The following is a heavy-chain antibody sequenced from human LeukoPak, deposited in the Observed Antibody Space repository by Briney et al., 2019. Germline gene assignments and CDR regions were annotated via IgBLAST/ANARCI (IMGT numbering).Heavy chain of an antibody. CDR2: IYYSGST. CDR1: GGSISSYY. D-gene: IGHD5-18*01. Sequence: SETLSLTCTVSGGSISSYYWSWIRQPPGKGLEWIGYIYYSGSTNYNPSLKSRVTISVDTPKNQFSLKLSSVTAADTAVYYCARAGYTEVFFDYWGQGTLVTVSS. J-gene: IGHJ4*02. V-gene: IGHV4-59*01. CDR3: ARAGYTEVFFDY.